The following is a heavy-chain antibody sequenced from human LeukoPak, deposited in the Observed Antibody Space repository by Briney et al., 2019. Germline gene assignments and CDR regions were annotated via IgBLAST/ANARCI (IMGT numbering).Heavy chain of an antibody. CDR1: GGSISSYY. Sequence: SEALSLTCTLSGGSISSYYWSWVRQPAGKGLGWVGYVYYSGSTSYNPSLKSRVTISVDTSRNQFSLKMNSVTAADTAVYYCARHKSITYAAFDIWGQGTMVTVSS. CDR2: VYYSGST. V-gene: IGHV4-59*08. D-gene: IGHD2/OR15-2a*01. CDR3: ARHKSITYAAFDI. J-gene: IGHJ3*02.